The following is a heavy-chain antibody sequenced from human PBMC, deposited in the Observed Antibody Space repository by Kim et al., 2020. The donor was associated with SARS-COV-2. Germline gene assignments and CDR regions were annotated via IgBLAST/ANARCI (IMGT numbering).Heavy chain of an antibody. CDR3: TSWRDGLVIMNYYYYYGMDV. CDR1: GFTFSGSA. D-gene: IGHD3-9*01. J-gene: IGHJ6*02. V-gene: IGHV3-73*01. CDR2: IRSKANSYAT. Sequence: GGSLRLSCAASGFTFSGSAMHWVRQASGKGLEWVGRIRSKANSYATAYAASVKGRFTISRDDSKNTAYLQMNSLKTEDTAVYYCTSWRDGLVIMNYYYYYGMDVWGQGTTVTVSS.